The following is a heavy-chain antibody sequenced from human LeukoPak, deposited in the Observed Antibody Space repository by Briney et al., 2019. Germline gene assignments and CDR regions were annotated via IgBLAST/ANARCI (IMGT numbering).Heavy chain of an antibody. CDR1: GFTFSSYG. J-gene: IGHJ6*03. CDR3: AKSGMVATSYYYYYYMDV. CDR2: ISGSGGST. V-gene: IGHV3-23*01. D-gene: IGHD5-12*01. Sequence: GGSLRLSCAASGFTFSSYGMSWVRQAPGKGLEWVSAISGSGGSTYYADSVKGRFTISRDNSKNTLYLQMNSLRAEDTAVYYCAKSGMVATSYYYYYYMDVWGKGTTVTISS.